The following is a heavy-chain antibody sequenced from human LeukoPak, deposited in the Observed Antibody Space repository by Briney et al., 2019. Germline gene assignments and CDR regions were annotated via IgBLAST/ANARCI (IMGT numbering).Heavy chain of an antibody. D-gene: IGHD2-15*01. J-gene: IGHJ3*02. Sequence: GASVKVSCKASGYTFTSYGISWVRQAPGQGLEWMGWISAYNGNTNYAQKLQGRVTMTTDTSTSTAYMELSSLRSEDTAVYYCARACCSGGSCYELSYAFDIWGQGTMVTVSS. CDR2: ISAYNGNT. CDR1: GYTFTSYG. V-gene: IGHV1-18*01. CDR3: ARACCSGGSCYELSYAFDI.